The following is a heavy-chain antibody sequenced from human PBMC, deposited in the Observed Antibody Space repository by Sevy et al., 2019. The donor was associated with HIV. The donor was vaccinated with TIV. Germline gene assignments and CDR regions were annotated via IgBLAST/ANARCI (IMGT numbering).Heavy chain of an antibody. CDR1: GFTFRDYP. CDR3: SREHTGSFPDF. CDR2: ISRASDSI. J-gene: IGHJ4*02. V-gene: IGHV3-48*02. D-gene: IGHD1-26*01. Sequence: GGSLRLSCAASGFTFRDYPMNGIRQAPGKGLEWLSYISRASDSIYYADSFIGRFTVSRDNAKNSLYLQMDRLSDEDTAIYYCSREHTGSFPDFWGQGTLVTVSS.